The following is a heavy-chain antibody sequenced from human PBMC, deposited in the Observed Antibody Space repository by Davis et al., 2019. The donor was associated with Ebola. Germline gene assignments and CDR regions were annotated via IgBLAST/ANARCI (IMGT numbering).Heavy chain of an antibody. CDR1: GGSISSSSYY. V-gene: IGHV4-39*07. CDR2: IYYSGST. J-gene: IGHJ4*02. D-gene: IGHD1-20*01. CDR3: ARDGMT. Sequence: PGGSLRLSCTVSGGSISSSSYYWGWIRQPPGKGLEWIGSIYYSGSTYYNPSLKSRVTISVDTSKNQFSLKLSSVTAADTAVYYCARDGMTWGQGTLVTVSS.